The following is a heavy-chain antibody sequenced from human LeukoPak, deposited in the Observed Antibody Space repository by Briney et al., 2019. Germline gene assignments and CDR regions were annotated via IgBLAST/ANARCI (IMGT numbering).Heavy chain of an antibody. J-gene: IGHJ4*02. V-gene: IGHV3-30*02. D-gene: IGHD6-13*01. CDR2: IRYDGSNK. CDR1: GFTFSSYG. Sequence: PGGSLRLSCAASGFTFSSYGMHWVRQAPGKGLEWVAFIRYDGSNKYYADSVKGRFTISRDNSKNTLYLQMNSLRAEDTAVYYCASGGIAAAGALDYWGQGTLVTVSS. CDR3: ASGGIAAAGALDY.